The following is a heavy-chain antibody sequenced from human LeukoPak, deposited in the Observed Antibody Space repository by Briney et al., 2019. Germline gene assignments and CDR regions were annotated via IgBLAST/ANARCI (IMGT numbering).Heavy chain of an antibody. CDR2: IYYSGST. V-gene: IGHV4-30-4*01. Sequence: SETLSLTCTVSGGSVSNGDYYWSWIRQPPGEGLEWIGYIYYSGSTYYNPSLKSRVTISLDTSKNQVSLKVYSVTAADTAVYFCARGKYNWFGSWGQGSLVTVSS. CDR3: ARGKYNWFGS. J-gene: IGHJ5*01. CDR1: GGSVSNGDYY.